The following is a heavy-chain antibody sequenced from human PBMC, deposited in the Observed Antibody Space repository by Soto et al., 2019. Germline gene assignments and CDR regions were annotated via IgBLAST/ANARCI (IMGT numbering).Heavy chain of an antibody. CDR2: IYYSGRT. CDR1: GGSSSSGGYY. Sequence: SETLSLTCTVSGGSSSSGGYYWTWIRQHPGKGLEWIGCIYYSGRTYYNTSLKSRVTISVDTSKRQFSLKLSSVTAADTATYYCARTKDYSSSLDYWGQGALVTVSS. V-gene: IGHV4-31*03. CDR3: ARTKDYSSSLDY. J-gene: IGHJ4*02. D-gene: IGHD6-6*01.